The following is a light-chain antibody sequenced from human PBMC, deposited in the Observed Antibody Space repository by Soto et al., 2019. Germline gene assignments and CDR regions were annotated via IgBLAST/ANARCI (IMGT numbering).Light chain of an antibody. CDR1: RSDVGGYNY. J-gene: IGLJ1*01. CDR3: SSYTSSSRYV. CDR2: EVS. V-gene: IGLV2-14*01. Sequence: QSVLTQPASASGSAGQSFTISCTGTRSDVGGYNYVSWYQQHPGKAPKLMIYEVSNRPSGVSNRFSGSKSGNTASLTISGLQAEDEADYYCSSYTSSSRYVFGTGTKVTVL.